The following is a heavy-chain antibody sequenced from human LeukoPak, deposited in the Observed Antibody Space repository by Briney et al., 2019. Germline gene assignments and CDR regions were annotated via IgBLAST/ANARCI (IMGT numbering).Heavy chain of an antibody. CDR1: GFTFSSYA. D-gene: IGHD5-18*01. CDR3: ASGLTAMLTAGGGFDY. J-gene: IGHJ4*02. CDR2: ISYDGSNK. Sequence: GRSLRLSCAASGFTFSSYAMHWVRQAPGKGLEWVAVISYDGSNKYYADSVKGRFTISRDNRKNSLYLQMNSLRVEDTAVYFCASGLTAMLTAGGGFDYWGPGTLVTVSS. V-gene: IGHV3-30-3*01.